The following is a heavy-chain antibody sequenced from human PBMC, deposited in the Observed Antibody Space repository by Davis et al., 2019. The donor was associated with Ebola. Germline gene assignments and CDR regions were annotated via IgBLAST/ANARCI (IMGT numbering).Heavy chain of an antibody. CDR2: ISGGSGSI. CDR1: GFTFSSYS. D-gene: IGHD5-18*01. J-gene: IGHJ4*02. CDR3: AGRGYSYGYGPDY. V-gene: IGHV3-48*02. Sequence: GESLKISCAASGFTFSSYSMNWVRQAPGKGLEWVSYISGGSGSIYYADSLKGRFTISRDNAKNSLYLQMNSLRDEDTAVYYCAGRGYSYGYGPDYWGQGTLVTVSS.